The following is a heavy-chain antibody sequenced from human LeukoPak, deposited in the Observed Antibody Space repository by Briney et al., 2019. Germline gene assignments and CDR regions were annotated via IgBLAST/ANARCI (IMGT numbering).Heavy chain of an antibody. CDR3: AREAEAITMIVAPGAYFDY. CDR2: INHSGST. J-gene: IGHJ4*02. D-gene: IGHD3-22*01. Sequence: SETLSLTCAVYGGSFSGYYWSWIRQPPGKGLEWIGGINHSGSTNYNPSPKSRVTISVDTSKNQFSPKLSSVTAADTAVYYCAREAEAITMIVAPGAYFDYWGQGTLVTVSS. V-gene: IGHV4-34*01. CDR1: GGSFSGYY.